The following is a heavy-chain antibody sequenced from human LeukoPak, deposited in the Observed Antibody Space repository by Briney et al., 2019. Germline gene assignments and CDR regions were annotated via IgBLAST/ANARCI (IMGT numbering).Heavy chain of an antibody. CDR2: IYYNGNT. CDR1: GGSISSYY. Sequence: PSETLSLTCTVSGGSISSYYWSWIRQPPGKGLEWIGYIYYNGNTNFNPSLMSRVSISEDTSKNQFSLKLSSVTAADTAVYYCASIQCTNGVCYMDYWGQGTPVTVSS. D-gene: IGHD2-8*01. CDR3: ASIQCTNGVCYMDY. V-gene: IGHV4-59*01. J-gene: IGHJ4*02.